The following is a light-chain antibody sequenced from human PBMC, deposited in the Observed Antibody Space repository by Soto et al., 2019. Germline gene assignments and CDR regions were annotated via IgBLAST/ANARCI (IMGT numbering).Light chain of an antibody. CDR2: GAS. Sequence: EIVLTQSPGTLSLSPGERATLSCRASQSVSSYLAWFQQKPGQAPRLLIYGASSRATGIPDRFSGSGSGTDFTLTISRLEPEDSAVYYCQQYIDAVRTFGQWTKVEI. CDR3: QQYIDAVRT. J-gene: IGKJ1*01. CDR1: QSVSSY. V-gene: IGKV3-20*01.